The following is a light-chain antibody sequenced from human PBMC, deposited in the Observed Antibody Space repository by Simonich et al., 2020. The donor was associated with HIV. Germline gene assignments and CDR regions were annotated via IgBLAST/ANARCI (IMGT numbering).Light chain of an antibody. Sequence: EIVMTQSPATLSVSPGERATLSCRASQSFSSNLSWYQQKPGQAPRLLSYGASTRATGIPARFSGSGSGTEFTLTISSMQSEDFAVYYCQQYNNWPPMTFGGGTKVEIK. CDR3: QQYNNWPPMT. CDR2: GAS. CDR1: QSFSSN. V-gene: IGKV3-15*01. J-gene: IGKJ4*01.